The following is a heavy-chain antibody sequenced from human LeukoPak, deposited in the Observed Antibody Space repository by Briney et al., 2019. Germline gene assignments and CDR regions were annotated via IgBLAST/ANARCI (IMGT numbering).Heavy chain of an antibody. D-gene: IGHD2-2*01. CDR1: GGSISSSYW. Sequence: SETLSLTCAVSGGSISSSYWWTWVRQPPGKGLEWIGCIHSGGSTYYNPSLKSRVSISIDTSKKQFSLQLSSVTAADTALYYCATYGFPAAMTPWGQGTLVTVSS. V-gene: IGHV4-39*01. CDR3: ATYGFPAAMTP. CDR2: IHSGGST. J-gene: IGHJ5*02.